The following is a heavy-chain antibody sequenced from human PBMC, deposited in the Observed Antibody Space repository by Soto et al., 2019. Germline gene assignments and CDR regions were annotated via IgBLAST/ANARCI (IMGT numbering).Heavy chain of an antibody. CDR1: GYSFTSYW. J-gene: IGHJ4*02. Sequence: GEALKISCKGSGYSFTSYWIGWVRQMPGKGLEWMGSIYPGDSDTRYSPSFQGQVTISADKSISTAYLQWSSLKASDTAMYYCARRPHRRTAAAGFDYWGQGTLVTVSS. CDR3: ARRPHRRTAAAGFDY. V-gene: IGHV5-51*01. D-gene: IGHD6-13*01. CDR2: IYPGDSDT.